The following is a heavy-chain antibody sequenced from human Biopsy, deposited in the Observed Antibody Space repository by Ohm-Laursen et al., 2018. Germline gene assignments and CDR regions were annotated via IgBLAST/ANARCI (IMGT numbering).Heavy chain of an antibody. V-gene: IGHV4-59*12. D-gene: IGHD1-26*01. CDR3: ARVGAGAPSIDYFDY. J-gene: IGHJ4*02. CDR2: IHYSGST. CDR1: GDSISSYY. Sequence: TLSLTCTVSGDSISSYYWSWIRQPPGKGLEWIGYIHYSGSTNYNPSLRSRVTISVDRFKNQFFLELSSVTAADTAVYYCARVGAGAPSIDYFDYWGQGALVTVSS.